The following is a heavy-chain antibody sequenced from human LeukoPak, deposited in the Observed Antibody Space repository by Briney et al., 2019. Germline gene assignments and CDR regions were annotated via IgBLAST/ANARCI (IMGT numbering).Heavy chain of an antibody. V-gene: IGHV3-53*01. CDR1: GFTVSSNY. CDR3: VTQQVPV. J-gene: IGHJ6*02. Sequence: GGSLRLSCEASGFTVSSNYMSWVRQAPGKGLEWVSVIYRGGSTYYADSVNGRFTNTRDNSKNTRYLQMNSLRSDDTAVYYCVTQQVPVWGQGTTVTVSS. CDR2: IYRGGST. D-gene: IGHD6-13*01.